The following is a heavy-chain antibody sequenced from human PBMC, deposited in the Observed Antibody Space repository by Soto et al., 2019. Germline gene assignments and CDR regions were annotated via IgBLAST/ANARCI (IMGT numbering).Heavy chain of an antibody. CDR1: GFTFDDYA. Sequence: GGSLRLSCAASGFTFDDYAMHWVRQAPGKGLEWVSGISWNSGSIGYADSVKGRFTISRDNAKNSLYLQMNSLRAEDTALYYCAKDTEVGATYYYYGMDVWGQGTMVTVSS. CDR2: ISWNSGSI. CDR3: AKDTEVGATYYYYGMDV. D-gene: IGHD1-26*01. J-gene: IGHJ6*02. V-gene: IGHV3-9*01.